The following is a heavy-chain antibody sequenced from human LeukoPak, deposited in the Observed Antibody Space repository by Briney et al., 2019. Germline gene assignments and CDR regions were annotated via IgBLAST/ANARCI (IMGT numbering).Heavy chain of an antibody. J-gene: IGHJ3*02. D-gene: IGHD3-22*01. CDR3: AREVYGSSGNGFDI. Sequence: PSETLSLTCAVSGGSISSSNWWSWVRQPPGKGLEWIGEIYHSGSTNYNPSLKSRVTISVDKSKNQFSLKLSSVTAADTAVYYCAREVYGSSGNGFDIWGQGTMATVSS. CDR1: GGSISSSNW. CDR2: IYHSGST. V-gene: IGHV4-4*02.